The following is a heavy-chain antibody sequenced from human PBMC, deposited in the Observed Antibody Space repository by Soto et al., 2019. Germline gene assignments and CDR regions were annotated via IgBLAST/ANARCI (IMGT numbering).Heavy chain of an antibody. J-gene: IGHJ6*02. CDR1: GFTFSDYY. D-gene: IGHD2-15*01. V-gene: IGHV3-11*01. Sequence: GSLRLSCAASGFTFSDYYMSWIRQAPGKGLEWVSYISSSGSTIYYADSVKGRFTISRDNAKNSLYLQMNSLRAEDTAVYYCARDLPGARDGCKNGYGSYYYCMDVWGQGTTVTVSS. CDR3: ARDLPGARDGCKNGYGSYYYCMDV. CDR2: ISSSGSTI.